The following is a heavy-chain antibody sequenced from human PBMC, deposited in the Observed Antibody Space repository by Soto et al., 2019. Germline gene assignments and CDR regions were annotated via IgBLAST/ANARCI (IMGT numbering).Heavy chain of an antibody. V-gene: IGHV1-69*06. J-gene: IGHJ3*02. CDR2: IIPIFGTA. D-gene: IGHD3-22*01. CDR3: ARDPYYYDSSGYYSYAFDI. CDR1: GGTFSSYA. Sequence: SVKVSCSASGGTFSSYAISRVRQAPGQGLESMGGIIPIFGTANYAQKFQGRVTITADKSTSTAYMELSSLRSEDTAVYYCARDPYYYDSSGYYSYAFDIWGQGTMVTVSS.